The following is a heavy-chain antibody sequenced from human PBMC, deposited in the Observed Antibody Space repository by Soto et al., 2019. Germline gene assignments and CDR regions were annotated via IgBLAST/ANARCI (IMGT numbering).Heavy chain of an antibody. CDR3: ARQTYYYDSSGYYYVDY. V-gene: IGHV3-21*01. J-gene: IGHJ4*02. D-gene: IGHD3-22*01. CDR1: GFTFSSYS. Sequence: EVPLVESGGGLVKPGGSLRLSCAASGFTFSSYSMNWVRQAPGKGLEWVSSISSSSSYIYYADSVKGRFTISRDNAKNSLYLQMNRLRAEDTAVYYCARQTYYYDSSGYYYVDYWGQGTLVNVSS. CDR2: ISSSSSYI.